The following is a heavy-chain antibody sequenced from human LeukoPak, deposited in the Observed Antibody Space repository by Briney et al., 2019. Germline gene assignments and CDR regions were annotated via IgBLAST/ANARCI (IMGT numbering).Heavy chain of an antibody. CDR3: YSDSSDMGY. Sequence: GGSLRLSCLASGFSFSAYSMNWVRQAPGKGLEWVAVIWYDGSNKYYADSVKGRFTISRDNSKNTLYLQMNSLRAEDTAVYYCYSDSSDMGYWGQGTLVTVSS. D-gene: IGHD3-22*01. CDR2: IWYDGSNK. CDR1: GFSFSAYS. V-gene: IGHV3-33*08. J-gene: IGHJ4*02.